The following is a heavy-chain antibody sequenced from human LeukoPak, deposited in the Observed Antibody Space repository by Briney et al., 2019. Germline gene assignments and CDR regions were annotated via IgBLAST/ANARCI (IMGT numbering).Heavy chain of an antibody. CDR3: AKDKGYSSGWYLLDP. Sequence: PGGSLRLSCAASGFTFSSYWMHWVRQAPGKGLEWVSSISGSGDNTYHADSVKGRFSISRDNPKNTLYLQMNNLRAEDTAVYYCAKDKGYSSGWYLLDPWGQGTLVTVSS. CDR1: GFTFSSYW. D-gene: IGHD6-19*01. V-gene: IGHV3-23*01. J-gene: IGHJ5*02. CDR2: ISGSGDNT.